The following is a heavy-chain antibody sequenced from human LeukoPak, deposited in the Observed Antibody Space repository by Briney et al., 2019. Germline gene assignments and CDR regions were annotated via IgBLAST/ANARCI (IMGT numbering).Heavy chain of an antibody. CDR2: IYWNDDK. V-gene: IGHV2-5*01. CDR1: GGSISSYYW. Sequence: TLSLTCTVSGGSISSYYWSWIRQPPGKALEWLALIYWNDDKRYSPSLKSRLTITKDTSKNQVVLTMTNMDPVDTATYYCAHSVGFGELHYYYGMDVWGQGTTVTVSS. CDR3: AHSVGFGELHYYYGMDV. J-gene: IGHJ6*02. D-gene: IGHD3-10*01.